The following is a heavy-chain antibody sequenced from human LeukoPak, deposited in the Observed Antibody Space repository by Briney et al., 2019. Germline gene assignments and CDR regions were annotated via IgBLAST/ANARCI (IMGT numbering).Heavy chain of an antibody. V-gene: IGHV3-48*03. CDR3: ARDPRGPDY. CDR2: ISPSGTTI. Sequence: GGSLRLFCAVSGFTFSRYEMSWVRQAPGKGLEWISYISPSGTTIYYVDSVKGRFIISRDNAKDSLYLQMNSLRVEDTAVYYCARDPRGPDYWGQGTLVTVSS. CDR1: GFTFSRYE. J-gene: IGHJ4*02.